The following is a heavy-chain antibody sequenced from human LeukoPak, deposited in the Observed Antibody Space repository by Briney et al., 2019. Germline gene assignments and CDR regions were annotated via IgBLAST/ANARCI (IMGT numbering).Heavy chain of an antibody. V-gene: IGHV4-39*01. CDR3: ARQRNYDILTGYRRGYGMDV. Sequence: PSETLSLTCTVSGGSIVSTDYYWGWIRQPPGKGLQWIGSIYYSGHSYSTLPLKRRVTISVEMSKTQFSLKLSSVTAADTALYYCARQRNYDILTGYRRGYGMDVWGQGPTVTVSS. D-gene: IGHD3-9*01. J-gene: IGHJ6*02. CDR1: GGSIVSTDYY. CDR2: IYYSGHS.